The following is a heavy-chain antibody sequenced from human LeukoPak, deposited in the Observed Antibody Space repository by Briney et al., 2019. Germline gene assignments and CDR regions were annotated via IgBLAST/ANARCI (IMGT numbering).Heavy chain of an antibody. D-gene: IGHD3-22*01. Sequence: PGGSLRLSCAASGFTFSSYAMSWVRQAPGKGLEWVSAISGSGGSTYYADSVKGRFTISRDNSKNTLYLQMNSLRAEHTAIYYCAKDPSYYDSSGYYHYYFDYWGQGTLVTVSS. CDR3: AKDPSYYDSSGYYHYYFDY. J-gene: IGHJ4*02. CDR2: ISGSGGST. CDR1: GFTFSSYA. V-gene: IGHV3-23*01.